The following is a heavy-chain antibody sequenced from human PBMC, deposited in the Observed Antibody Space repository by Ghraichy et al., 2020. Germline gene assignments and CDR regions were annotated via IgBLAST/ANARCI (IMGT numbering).Heavy chain of an antibody. D-gene: IGHD3-10*01. CDR1: GGSFSGYY. V-gene: IGHV4-34*01. J-gene: IGHJ6*02. CDR2: INHSGST. CDR3: ARHSYYYGSGSYYIGGHYYYYGMDV. Sequence: SETLSLTCAVYGGSFSGYYWSWIRQPPGKGLEWIGEINHSGSTNYNPSLKSRVTISVDTSKNQFSLKLSSVTAADTAAYYCARHSYYYGSGSYYIGGHYYYYGMDVWGQGTTVTVSS.